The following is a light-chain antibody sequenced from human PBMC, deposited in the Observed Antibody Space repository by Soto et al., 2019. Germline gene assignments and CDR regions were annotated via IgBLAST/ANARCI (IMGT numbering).Light chain of an antibody. CDR2: GAS. CDR3: QQYGSSGT. CDR1: QSVSNNY. Sequence: EMVLTQSPGTLSLSPWERATLCCRASQSVSNNYLAWYQQKPGQAPRLLIYGASNRATGIPDRFSGSGSGTDFTLTISRLETEDFAVYYCQQYGSSGTFGQGTKVDI. J-gene: IGKJ1*01. V-gene: IGKV3-20*01.